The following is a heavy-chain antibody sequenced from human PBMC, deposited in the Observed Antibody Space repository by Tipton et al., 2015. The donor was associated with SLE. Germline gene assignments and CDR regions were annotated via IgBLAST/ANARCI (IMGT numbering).Heavy chain of an antibody. J-gene: IGHJ4*02. Sequence: SLRLSCAASGFTFSSYEMNWVRQAPGKGLEWVSAISGSGGSTYYADSVKGRFTISRDNSKNTLYLQMNSLRAEDTAVYYCAKDLSSSSAIAVVGVFDYWGQGTLVTVSS. V-gene: IGHV3-23*01. CDR1: GFTFSSYE. CDR2: ISGSGGST. D-gene: IGHD6-19*01. CDR3: AKDLSSSSAIAVVGVFDY.